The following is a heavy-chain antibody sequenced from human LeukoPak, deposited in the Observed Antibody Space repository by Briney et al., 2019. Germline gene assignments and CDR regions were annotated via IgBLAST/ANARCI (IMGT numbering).Heavy chain of an antibody. CDR2: INWNGGST. CDR1: GFTFVDYG. V-gene: IGHV3-20*04. D-gene: IGHD6-19*01. J-gene: IGHJ6*03. CDR3: AKEPGSGWTDYDYYYYMDV. Sequence: GGSLRLSCAASGFTFVDYGMSWVRQAPGKGLEWVSGINWNGGSTGYADSVKGRFTIPRDNAKNSLYLQMNSLRAEDTALYYCAKEPGSGWTDYDYYYYMDVWGKGTTATISS.